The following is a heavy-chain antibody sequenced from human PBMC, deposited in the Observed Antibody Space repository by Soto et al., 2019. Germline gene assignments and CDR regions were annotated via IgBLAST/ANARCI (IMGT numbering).Heavy chain of an antibody. D-gene: IGHD6-13*01. V-gene: IGHV3-48*03. J-gene: IGHJ4*02. Sequence: PGGSLRLSCAASGFTFRTYEMNWVRQAPGKGLEWISYISSSDNTVFYADAVKGRFTISRDNAKNSLYLHMNSLRAEDTAVYYCAREGIETAGPQFDYWGQGTLVTVSS. CDR1: GFTFRTYE. CDR2: ISSSDNTV. CDR3: AREGIETAGPQFDY.